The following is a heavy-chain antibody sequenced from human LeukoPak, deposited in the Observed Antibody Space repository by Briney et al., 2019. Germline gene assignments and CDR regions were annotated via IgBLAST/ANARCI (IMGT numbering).Heavy chain of an antibody. CDR1: GFTFSTYA. J-gene: IGHJ4*02. CDR3: AKLNADYYGSGIVDY. Sequence: GGSLRLSCAASGFTFSTYALHWVRQAPGKGLEWVALISSDGSNKYYADSVKGRFTISRDNSKNTLYLQMNSLRAEDTAVYYCAKLNADYYGSGIVDYWGQGTLVTVSS. CDR2: ISSDGSNK. D-gene: IGHD3-10*01. V-gene: IGHV3-30-3*02.